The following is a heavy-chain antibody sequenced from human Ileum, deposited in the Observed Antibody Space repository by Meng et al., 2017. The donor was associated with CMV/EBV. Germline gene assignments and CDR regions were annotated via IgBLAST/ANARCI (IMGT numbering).Heavy chain of an antibody. V-gene: IGHV3-7*01. D-gene: IGHD2-2*01. CDR3: ARDGNPVRYQLFNSYGMDV. CDR2: INQDESDS. Sequence: GGSLRLSCTASGFTFSDYWMSWARQAPGKGLEWVANINQDESDSRFVDSVKGRFTISRDNAKNSLYLQMSSLRVEDTAVYYCARDGNPVRYQLFNSYGMDVWGQGTTVTVSS. J-gene: IGHJ6*02. CDR1: GFTFSDYW.